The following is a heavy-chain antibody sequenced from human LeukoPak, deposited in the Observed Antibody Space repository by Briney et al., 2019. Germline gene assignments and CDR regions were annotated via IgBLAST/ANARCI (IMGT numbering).Heavy chain of an antibody. CDR3: AKDMWFGESIPPDY. CDR1: GFTVSSNY. J-gene: IGHJ4*02. Sequence: GGSLRLSCAASGFTVSSNYMSWVRQAPGKGLEWVSVIYSGGSTYYADSVKGRFTISRDNSKNTLYLQMNSLRAEDTAVYYCAKDMWFGESIPPDYWGQGTLVTVSS. CDR2: IYSGGST. V-gene: IGHV3-66*01. D-gene: IGHD3-10*01.